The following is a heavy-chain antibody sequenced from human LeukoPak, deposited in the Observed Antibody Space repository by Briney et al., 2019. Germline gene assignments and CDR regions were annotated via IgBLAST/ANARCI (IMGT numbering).Heavy chain of an antibody. J-gene: IGHJ3*02. V-gene: IGHV3-21*01. CDR1: GFTFSSYS. CDR3: AGDVTGVLPGDTFDI. Sequence: GGSLRLSCAASGFTFSSYSMNWVRQAPGKGLEWVTSISSSSSYIYYADSVKGRFTISRDNAKNSLSLKIHTLTGEDTAVYYCAGDVTGVLPGDTFDIWSQGTIVTVSS. D-gene: IGHD3-10*01. CDR2: ISSSSSYI.